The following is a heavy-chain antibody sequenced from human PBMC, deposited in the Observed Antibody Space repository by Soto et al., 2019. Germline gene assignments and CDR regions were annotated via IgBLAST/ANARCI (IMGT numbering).Heavy chain of an antibody. J-gene: IGHJ6*02. CDR3: ARDPLLYYDFWSGYYGSPPQSSGMDV. CDR1: GFTFSSYE. CDR2: ISSSGSTI. Sequence: GGSLRLSCAASGFTFSSYEMNWVRQAPGKGLEWVSYISSSGSTIYYADSVKGRFTISRDNAKNSLYLQMNSLRAEDTAVYYCARDPLLYYDFWSGYYGSPPQSSGMDVWGQGTTVTVSS. V-gene: IGHV3-48*03. D-gene: IGHD3-3*01.